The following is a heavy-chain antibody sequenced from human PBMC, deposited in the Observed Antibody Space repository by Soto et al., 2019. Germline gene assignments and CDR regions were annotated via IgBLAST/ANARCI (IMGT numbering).Heavy chain of an antibody. V-gene: IGHV4-34*01. Sequence: ASETLSLTCAVYGGSFSGYYWSWIRQPPGKGLEWIGEINHSGSTNYNPSLKSRVTISVDTSKNQFSLKLSSVTAADTAVYYCARKYSSGWYNWFDPWGQGTLVTVSS. J-gene: IGHJ5*02. CDR3: ARKYSSGWYNWFDP. D-gene: IGHD6-19*01. CDR2: INHSGST. CDR1: GGSFSGYY.